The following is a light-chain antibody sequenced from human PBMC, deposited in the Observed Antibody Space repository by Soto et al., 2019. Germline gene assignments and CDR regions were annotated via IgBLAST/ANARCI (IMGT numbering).Light chain of an antibody. J-gene: IGLJ2*01. V-gene: IGLV2-14*01. CDR3: SSYTSSSTHVV. Sequence: QSALTQPASVSGSPGQSITISCTGTSSDVGGYNYVSWYQQHPGKAPKLMIYEVSNRPSGVSNRFSGSKSGNTASLTISGLQLEDEADYYCSSYTSSSTHVVFGGGTKLTVL. CDR1: SSDVGGYNY. CDR2: EVS.